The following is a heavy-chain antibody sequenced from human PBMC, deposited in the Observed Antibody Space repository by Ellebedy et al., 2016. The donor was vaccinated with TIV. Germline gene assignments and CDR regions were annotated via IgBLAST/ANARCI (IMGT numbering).Heavy chain of an antibody. J-gene: IGHJ6*02. D-gene: IGHD3-10*01. CDR3: ARHGSGSYYGMDV. CDR2: IDPSDSYT. CDR1: GYSFTSYW. V-gene: IGHV5-10-1*01. Sequence: KVSCKGSGYSFTSYWISWVRQMPGKGLEWMGRIDPSDSYTNYSPSFQGHVTISADKSISTAYLQWSSLKASDTAMYYCARHGSGSYYGMDVWGQGTTVTVSS.